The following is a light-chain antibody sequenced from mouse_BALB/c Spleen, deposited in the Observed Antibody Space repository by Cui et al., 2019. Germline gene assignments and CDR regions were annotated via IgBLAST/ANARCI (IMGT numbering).Light chain of an antibody. CDR3: QQYNSYLT. CDR2: SAS. Sequence: DIVITQSQKFMSTSVGDRVSVTCKASQNVGTNVAWYQQKPGQSPKALIYSASYRYSGVPDRFTGSGSGTDFTLTISNVQSEDLAEYFCQQYNSYLTFGAGTKLELK. J-gene: IGKJ5*01. CDR1: QNVGTN. V-gene: IGKV6-15*01.